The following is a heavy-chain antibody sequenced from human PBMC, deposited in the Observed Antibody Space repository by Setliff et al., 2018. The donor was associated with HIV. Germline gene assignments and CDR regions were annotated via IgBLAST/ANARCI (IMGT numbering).Heavy chain of an antibody. CDR3: ARGYPVSYYYYMDV. Sequence: TSETLSLTCTVSGGSISSYSWSWIRQPPGKGLEWIGYIYYSGSTYYNPSLKSRVTISVDTSKNQFSLKLSSVTAADTAVYYCARGYPVSYYYYMDVWGKGTTVTV. D-gene: IGHD3-16*02. V-gene: IGHV4-59*06. J-gene: IGHJ6*03. CDR1: GGSISSYS. CDR2: IYYSGST.